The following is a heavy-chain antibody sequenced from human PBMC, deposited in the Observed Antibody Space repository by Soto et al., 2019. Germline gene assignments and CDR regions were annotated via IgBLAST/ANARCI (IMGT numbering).Heavy chain of an antibody. CDR1: GGSFSGYY. CDR3: ARGRYDSRSDAFDI. Sequence: SETLSLTCAVYGGSFSGYYWSWIRQPPGKGLEWIGEINHSGSTNYNPSLKSRVTISVDTSKNQFSLKLSSVTAADTAVYYCARGRYDSRSDAFDIWGQGTMVTVSS. J-gene: IGHJ3*02. CDR2: INHSGST. D-gene: IGHD3-22*01. V-gene: IGHV4-34*01.